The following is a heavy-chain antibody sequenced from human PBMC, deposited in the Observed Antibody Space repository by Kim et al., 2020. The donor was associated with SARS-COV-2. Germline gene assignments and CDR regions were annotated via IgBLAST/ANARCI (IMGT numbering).Heavy chain of an antibody. D-gene: IGHD3-10*01. Sequence: GESLKISCKGSGYSFTSYWIGWVRQMPGKGLEWMGIIYPGDSDTRYSPSFQGQVTISADKSISTAYLQWSSLKASDTAMYYCASHRRNYYGSGSYYGIAYAFDIWGQGTMVTVSS. CDR1: GYSFTSYW. CDR2: IYPGDSDT. J-gene: IGHJ3*02. V-gene: IGHV5-51*01. CDR3: ASHRRNYYGSGSYYGIAYAFDI.